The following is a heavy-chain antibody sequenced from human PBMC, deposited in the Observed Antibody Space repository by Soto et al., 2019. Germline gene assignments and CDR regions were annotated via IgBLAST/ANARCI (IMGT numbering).Heavy chain of an antibody. D-gene: IGHD6-19*01. CDR1: GGSISSSSYY. V-gene: IGHV4-39*01. Sequence: SETLSLTCTVSGGSISSSSYYWGWIRRPPGKGLEWIGSIYYSGSTYYNPSLKSRVTISVDTSKNQFSLKLSSVTAADTAVYYCARGRRQWLVQTHLNWFDPWGQGTLVTVSS. J-gene: IGHJ5*02. CDR2: IYYSGST. CDR3: ARGRRQWLVQTHLNWFDP.